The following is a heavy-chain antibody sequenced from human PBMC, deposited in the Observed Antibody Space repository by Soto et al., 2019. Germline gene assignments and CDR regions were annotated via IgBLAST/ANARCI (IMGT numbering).Heavy chain of an antibody. CDR1: GFTFSDYY. CDR2: ISSSGSTI. J-gene: IGHJ4*02. Sequence: LSCAASGFTFSDYYMSWIRQAPGKGLEWVSYISSSGSTIYYADSVKGRFTISRDNAKNSLYLQMNSLRAEDTAVYYCARAKEQWLVQFHYWGEGPIVTVSS. CDR3: ARAKEQWLVQFHY. V-gene: IGHV3-11*01. D-gene: IGHD6-19*01.